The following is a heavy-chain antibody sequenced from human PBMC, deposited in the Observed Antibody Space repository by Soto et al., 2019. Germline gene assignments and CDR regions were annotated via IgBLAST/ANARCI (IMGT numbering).Heavy chain of an antibody. CDR3: AREDYDILTGYYRAGYYMDV. V-gene: IGHV3-66*01. J-gene: IGHJ6*03. CDR1: GFTVSSNY. Sequence: GGALRLSCAASGFTVSSNYMSWVRQAPGKGLEWVSVIYSGGSTYYADSVKGRFTISRDNSKNTLYLQMNSLRAEDTAVYYCAREDYDILTGYYRAGYYMDVWGKGTTVTVSS. D-gene: IGHD3-9*01. CDR2: IYSGGST.